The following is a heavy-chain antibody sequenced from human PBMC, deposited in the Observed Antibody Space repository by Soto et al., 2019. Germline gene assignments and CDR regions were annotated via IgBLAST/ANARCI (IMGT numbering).Heavy chain of an antibody. CDR3: AREYSSSSNYYYGMDV. CDR2: IITIFGTA. Sequence: SVKVSCKASGGTFSSYATSWVRQAPGQGLEWMGRIITIFGTANYAQKFQGRVTITADKSTSTAYMELSSLRSEDTAVYYCAREYSSSSNYYYGMDVWGQGTTVTVSS. D-gene: IGHD6-6*01. V-gene: IGHV1-69*06. J-gene: IGHJ6*02. CDR1: GGTFSSYA.